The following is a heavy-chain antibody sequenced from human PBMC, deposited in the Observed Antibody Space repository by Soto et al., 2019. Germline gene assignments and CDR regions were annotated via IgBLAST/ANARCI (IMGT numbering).Heavy chain of an antibody. CDR2: ISGYNGNT. J-gene: IGHJ6*02. V-gene: IGHV1-18*01. Sequence: ASVKVSCKASGYTFSNYGISWVRQGPGQGLEWMGWISGYNGNTHYEEKVQDRIKMTTDTSTSTTYLELRSLRSDDTAVYYCARDRTTVDGYYYHYGMDVWGQGTTVTVSS. D-gene: IGHD4-4*01. CDR1: GYTFSNYG. CDR3: ARDRTTVDGYYYHYGMDV.